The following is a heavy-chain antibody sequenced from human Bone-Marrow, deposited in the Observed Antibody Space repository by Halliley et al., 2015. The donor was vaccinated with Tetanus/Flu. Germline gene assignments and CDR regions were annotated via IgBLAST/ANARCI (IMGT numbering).Heavy chain of an antibody. CDR1: GFSFNNYA. CDR2: ISGSGGST. Sequence: SLRLSCVASGFSFNNYAMNWVRQAPGKGLEWVSGISGSGGSTNYAASVNGRFTISRDNSRNTLYLQMANLRPDDSAIYYCAKGPILVVTSSDSWGQGTLVSVS. D-gene: IGHD2-21*02. CDR3: AKGPILVVTSSDS. J-gene: IGHJ4*02. V-gene: IGHV3-23*01.